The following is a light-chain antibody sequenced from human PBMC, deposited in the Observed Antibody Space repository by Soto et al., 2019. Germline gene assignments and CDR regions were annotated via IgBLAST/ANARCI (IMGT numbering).Light chain of an antibody. V-gene: IGKV3-20*01. CDR2: GVS. J-gene: IGKJ1*01. Sequence: EIVLTQSPGTLSLSPGERATLSCRASQSVPSNFLAWYQQKPGQAPILVIYGVSRRATGIPDRFSGSGSGTDLTLTISRLEPEDFAVYYCQQYDSSWTFGQGTKLDIK. CDR3: QQYDSSWT. CDR1: QSVPSNF.